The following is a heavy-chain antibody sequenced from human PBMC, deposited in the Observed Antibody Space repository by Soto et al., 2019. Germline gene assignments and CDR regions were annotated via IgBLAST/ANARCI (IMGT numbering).Heavy chain of an antibody. D-gene: IGHD3-10*01. CDR1: GFTFKHNA. V-gene: IGHV3-30-3*01. J-gene: IGHJ4*02. CDR3: AREGIAESGPNYYDL. Sequence: QVQLVESGGGVVQPGRSLTILCTASGFTFKHNAMHWIRQAPGKGLEWVADISYDGSTRNYADYVKGRFTISRDNSKNTLSLQMSALQGEDTAMYYCAREGIAESGPNYYDLWGQGTLVAVSS. CDR2: ISYDGSTR.